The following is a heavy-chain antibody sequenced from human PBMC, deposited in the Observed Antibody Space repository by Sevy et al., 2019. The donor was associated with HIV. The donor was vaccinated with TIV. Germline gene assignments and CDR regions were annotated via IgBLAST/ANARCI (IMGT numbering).Heavy chain of an antibody. CDR1: GFTFSSYG. CDR2: ISYDGSNK. V-gene: IGHV3-30*18. J-gene: IGHJ4*02. D-gene: IGHD5-18*01. Sequence: GGYLRLSCAASGFTFSSYGMHWVRQAPGKGLEWVAVISYDGSNKYYADSVKGRFTISRDNSKNTLYLQMNSLRAEDTAVYYCAKDRLQLWFDYWGQGTLVTVSS. CDR3: AKDRLQLWFDY.